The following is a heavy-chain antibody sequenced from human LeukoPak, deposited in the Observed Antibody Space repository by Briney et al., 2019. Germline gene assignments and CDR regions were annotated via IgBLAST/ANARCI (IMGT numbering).Heavy chain of an antibody. CDR2: IYYSGRT. CDR1: GGSISSNSYY. J-gene: IGHJ4*02. CDR3: ARHRRDGYNSEPGSFDY. Sequence: SETLSLTCTVSGGSISSNSYYWGWIRQPPGKGLEWTGSIYYSGRTYYNPPLKSRITISVDTSKNRFSLKLNSVTAADTAVYYCARHRRDGYNSEPGSFDYWGQGALVTVSS. V-gene: IGHV4-39*01. D-gene: IGHD5-24*01.